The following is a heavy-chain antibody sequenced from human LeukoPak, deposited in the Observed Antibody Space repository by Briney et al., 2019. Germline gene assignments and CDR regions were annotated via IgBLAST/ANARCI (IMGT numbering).Heavy chain of an antibody. Sequence: ASVKVSCKASGYTFTGYYMHWVRQAPGQGLEWMGRINPNSGGTNYAQKFQGRVTMTRDTSISTAYMELSRLRSDDTAVYYCARGYGSGTYQNCFDPWGQGTLVTVSS. V-gene: IGHV1-2*06. CDR2: INPNSGGT. J-gene: IGHJ5*02. CDR1: GYTFTGYY. D-gene: IGHD3-10*01. CDR3: ARGYGSGTYQNCFDP.